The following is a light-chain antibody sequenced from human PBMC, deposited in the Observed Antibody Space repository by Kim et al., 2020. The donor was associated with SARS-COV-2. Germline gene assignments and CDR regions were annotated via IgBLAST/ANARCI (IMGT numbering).Light chain of an antibody. Sequence: GHRVTISCSGSTSNIGTNAVNWYQQLPGTAPKLLIYINDHRPSGVPDRFSGSKSGTSASLAISGLQSEDEADYFCSAWDDSLNGVIFGGGTQLTVL. CDR2: IND. CDR3: SAWDDSLNGVI. CDR1: TSNIGTNA. V-gene: IGLV1-44*01. J-gene: IGLJ2*01.